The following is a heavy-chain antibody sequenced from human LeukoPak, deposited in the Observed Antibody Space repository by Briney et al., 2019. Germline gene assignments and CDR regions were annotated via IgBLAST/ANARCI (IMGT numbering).Heavy chain of an antibody. CDR2: IYYSGST. CDR3: ARGGYSYGLNWFDP. Sequence: SQTLSLTCTVSGGSISSGGYYWSWIRQPPGKGLEWIGYIYYSGSTNYNPSLKSRVTISVDTSKNQFSLKLSSVTAADTAVYYCARGGYSYGLNWFDPWGQGTLVTVSS. V-gene: IGHV4-61*08. J-gene: IGHJ5*02. D-gene: IGHD5-18*01. CDR1: GGSISSGGYY.